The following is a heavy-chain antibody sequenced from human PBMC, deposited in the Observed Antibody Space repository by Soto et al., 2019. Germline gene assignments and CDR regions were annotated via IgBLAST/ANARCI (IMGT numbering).Heavy chain of an antibody. CDR1: GGTFSTYP. Sequence: QVQLVQSGAEVRKPGSSVKVSCKASGGTFSTYPISWVRQAPGQGLEWLGGIIPSLGTTNYARKFHGRVTITADESTSTAYMQLSGLRSEDTAVYYCARERGNVNFWSGYCVFAYWGQGTLVTVSS. D-gene: IGHD3-3*01. V-gene: IGHV1-69*01. CDR3: ARERGNVNFWSGYCVFAY. J-gene: IGHJ4*02. CDR2: IIPSLGTT.